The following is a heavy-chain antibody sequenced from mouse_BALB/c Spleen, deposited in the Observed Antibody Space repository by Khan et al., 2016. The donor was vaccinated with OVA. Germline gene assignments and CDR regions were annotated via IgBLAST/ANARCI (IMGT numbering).Heavy chain of an antibody. V-gene: IGHV5-6-5*01. CDR2: INSGGSF. J-gene: IGHJ1*01. D-gene: IGHD1-1*01. CDR3: ASGHFYGSSYDYWYFDV. Sequence: EVELVESGGGLVKPGGSLKLSCAASGFTFSSYAMSWVRQSPEKRLEWVASINSGGSFYYSDSVRGRFTISRDNARNILYLQMSSLKSEDTALYXCASGHFYGSSYDYWYFDVWGAGTTVTVSS. CDR1: GFTFSSYA.